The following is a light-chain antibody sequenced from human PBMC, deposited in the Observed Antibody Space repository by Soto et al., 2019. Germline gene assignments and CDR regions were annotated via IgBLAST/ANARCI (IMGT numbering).Light chain of an antibody. CDR1: SSNIGAGHD. Sequence: QSVLTQPPSVSGAPGQRVTISCTGSSSNIGAGHDVHWYQQVPGTAPKLLVSGNTNRPSGVPDRFSGSNSGTSASLAITGLQAEDEADYYCQSFDSSLNDWVFRGGTKVTVL. CDR3: QSFDSSLNDWV. J-gene: IGLJ3*02. CDR2: GNT. V-gene: IGLV1-40*01.